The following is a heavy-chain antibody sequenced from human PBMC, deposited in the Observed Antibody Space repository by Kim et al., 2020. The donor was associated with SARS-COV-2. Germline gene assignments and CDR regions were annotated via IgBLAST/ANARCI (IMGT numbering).Heavy chain of an antibody. CDR1: GGSFSGYY. Sequence: SETLSLTCAVYGGSFSGYYWSWIRQPPGKGLEWIGEINHSGSTNYNPSLKSRVTISVDTSKNQFSLKLSSVTAADTAVYYCARLGQLDERYYFDYWGQGTLVTVSS. V-gene: IGHV4-34*01. D-gene: IGHD6-6*01. CDR2: INHSGST. J-gene: IGHJ4*02. CDR3: ARLGQLDERYYFDY.